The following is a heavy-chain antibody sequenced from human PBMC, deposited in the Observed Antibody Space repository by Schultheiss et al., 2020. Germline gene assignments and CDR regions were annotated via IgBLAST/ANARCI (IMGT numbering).Heavy chain of an antibody. CDR3: ARDRYNWNYGLDV. CDR2: IYYSGST. CDR1: GASITTNY. J-gene: IGHJ6*02. D-gene: IGHD1-1*01. Sequence: SVTLSLTCNVSGASITTNYWNWIRQAPGKGLEWIGYIYYSGSTDYNPSLKGRVSISLDTSKNQFSLKLTSVTAADTAIYYCARDRYNWNYGLDVWGQGTTVNVS. V-gene: IGHV4-59*01.